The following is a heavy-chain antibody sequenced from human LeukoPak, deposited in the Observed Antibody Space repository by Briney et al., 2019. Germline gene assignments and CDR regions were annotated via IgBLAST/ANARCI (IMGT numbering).Heavy chain of an antibody. CDR2: INHSGST. Sequence: SETLSLTCAVYGGSFSGYYWSWIRQPPGKGLEWIGEINHSGSTNYNPSLESRVTISVDTSKNQFSLKLSSVTAADTAVYYCARSEGIAAAGTGYWGQGTLVTVSS. J-gene: IGHJ4*02. CDR1: GGSFSGYY. CDR3: ARSEGIAAAGTGY. V-gene: IGHV4-34*01. D-gene: IGHD6-13*01.